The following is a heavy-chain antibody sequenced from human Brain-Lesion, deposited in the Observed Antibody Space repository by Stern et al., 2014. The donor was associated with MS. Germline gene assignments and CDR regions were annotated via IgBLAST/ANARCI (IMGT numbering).Heavy chain of an antibody. CDR2: VSYDGSNK. CDR3: AKDRQYLTYFFDH. Sequence: VQPLEPGGGAVQPGRPLGFSCVASGLTFGGCAMHSVCQDPGKGLEWVAGVSYDGSNKYYADSVKGRFTISRDNSQNTLYMQMSSLRPEDTAVYYCAKDRQYLTYFFDHWGQGSLVTVSS. V-gene: IGHV3-30*18. J-gene: IGHJ5*02. CDR1: GLTFGGCA. D-gene: IGHD2/OR15-2a*01.